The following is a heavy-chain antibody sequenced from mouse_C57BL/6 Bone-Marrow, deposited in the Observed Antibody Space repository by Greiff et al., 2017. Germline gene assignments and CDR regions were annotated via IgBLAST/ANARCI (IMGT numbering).Heavy chain of an antibody. CDR1: GYTFTSYW. CDR2: IDPSDSYT. J-gene: IGHJ4*01. V-gene: IGHV1-59*01. CDR3: ARESRIYYGNYLYAMGD. Sequence: QVQLQQPGAELVRPGTSVKLSCKASGYTFTSYWMHWVKQRPGQGLGWIGVIDPSDSYTNYNQKFKGKATLTVDTSSSTAYMQRSSLTSEDSAVLYCARESRIYYGNYLYAMGDRGKRTSVTVAS. D-gene: IGHD2-1*01.